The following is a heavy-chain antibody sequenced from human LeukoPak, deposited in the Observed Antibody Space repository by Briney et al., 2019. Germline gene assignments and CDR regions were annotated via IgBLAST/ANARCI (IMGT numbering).Heavy chain of an antibody. Sequence: PGRSLRLSCAASGFTFSSYGMHWVRQAPGKGLEWVALIWNDGSDMSYADSVKGRFTISGDNSKNTLDLQMNSLRAEDMAVYYCARGPWASGTQITSLDLWGRGTLVTVSS. CDR1: GFTFSSYG. J-gene: IGHJ2*01. V-gene: IGHV3-33*01. D-gene: IGHD3-10*01. CDR2: IWNDGSDM. CDR3: ARGPWASGTQITSLDL.